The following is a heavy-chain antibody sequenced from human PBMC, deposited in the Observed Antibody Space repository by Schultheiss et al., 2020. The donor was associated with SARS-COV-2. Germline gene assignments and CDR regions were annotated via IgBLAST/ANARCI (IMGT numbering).Heavy chain of an antibody. V-gene: IGHV4-59*08. CDR3: ARRRQDTNAYSYFDS. Sequence: SETLSLTCTVSGGSIIPYYWTWIRQPPRKRLEWIGSFYSSGSTYYNPSLKSRVTISGDTSKNQFSLKLNSVTAADTAVYYCARRRQDTNAYSYFDSWGQGTLVTVSS. CDR2: FYSSGST. J-gene: IGHJ4*02. CDR1: GGSIIPYY. D-gene: IGHD4-11*01.